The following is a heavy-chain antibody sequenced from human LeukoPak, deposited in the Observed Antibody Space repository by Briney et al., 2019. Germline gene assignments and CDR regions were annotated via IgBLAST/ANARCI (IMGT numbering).Heavy chain of an antibody. CDR2: IKADGSGT. CDR1: GLTIGPYA. D-gene: IGHD2/OR15-2a*01. CDR3: ATWAFYHNLDV. Sequence: GGSLRLSCAASGLTIGPYAMYWVRQGPGRGLEWVSVIKADGSGTFYVDSVRGRFTTSRDNSKNSLYLQMNSLTSEDTALYYCATWAFYHNLDVWGQGTTVIVSS. J-gene: IGHJ6*02. V-gene: IGHV3-43*02.